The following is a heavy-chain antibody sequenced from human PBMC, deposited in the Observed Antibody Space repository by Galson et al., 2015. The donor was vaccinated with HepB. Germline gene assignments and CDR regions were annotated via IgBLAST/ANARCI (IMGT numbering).Heavy chain of an antibody. J-gene: IGHJ6*02. CDR3: ARVMSSLWFGELLPNNYYYYGMDV. V-gene: IGHV3-7*03. CDR1: GFTFSSYG. D-gene: IGHD3-10*01. Sequence: SLRLSCAASGFTFSSYGMHWVRQAPGKGLEWVANIKQDGSEKYYVDSVKGRFTISRDNAKNSLYLQMNSLRAEDTAVYYCARVMSSLWFGELLPNNYYYYGMDVWGQGTTVTVSS. CDR2: IKQDGSEK.